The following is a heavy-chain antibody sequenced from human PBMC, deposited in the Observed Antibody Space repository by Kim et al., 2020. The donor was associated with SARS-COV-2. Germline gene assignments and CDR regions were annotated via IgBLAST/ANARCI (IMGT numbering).Heavy chain of an antibody. Sequence: STLYYADSVKGRFTISRDTAKNSMFLNMNSLRDEDAAVYYCARDGHGMDVWGQGTRVTVSS. V-gene: IGHV3-48*02. CDR3: ARDGHGMDV. CDR2: STL. J-gene: IGHJ6*02.